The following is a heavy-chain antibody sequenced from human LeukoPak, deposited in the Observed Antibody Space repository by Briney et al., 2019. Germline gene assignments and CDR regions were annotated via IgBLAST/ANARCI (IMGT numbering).Heavy chain of an antibody. CDR1: GFTFSTCW. J-gene: IGHJ4*02. D-gene: IGHD2-21*01. CDR3: AKSLVVVNDPPDY. Sequence: PGGSLRLSCAASGFTFSTCWMTWVRQATGKGLEWVANIKQDGSERYYVDSVKGRFTISRDNAKSSLYLQMNSLRAEDTAVYYCAKSLVVVNDPPDYWGQGTLVTVSS. V-gene: IGHV3-7*01. CDR2: IKQDGSER.